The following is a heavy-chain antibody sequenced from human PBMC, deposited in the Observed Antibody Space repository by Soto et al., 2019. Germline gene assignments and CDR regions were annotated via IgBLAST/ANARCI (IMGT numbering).Heavy chain of an antibody. Sequence: QVQLMQSGAEVKKPGASVKVSCKASGYTFTSYYMHWVRQAPGQGLEWMGIINPSGGSTSYADSVKGRFTISRDNSKNTLYLQMNSLRAEDTALYYCARDRSDSSGYYYVGWAFDYWGQGTLVTVSS. J-gene: IGHJ4*02. D-gene: IGHD3-22*01. CDR3: ARDRSDSSGYYYVGWAFDY. CDR1: GYTFTSYY. V-gene: IGHV1-46*04. CDR2: INPSGGST.